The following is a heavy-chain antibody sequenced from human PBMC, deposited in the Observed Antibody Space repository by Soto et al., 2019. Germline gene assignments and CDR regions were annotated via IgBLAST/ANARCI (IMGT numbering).Heavy chain of an antibody. CDR1: GFTFSSYA. V-gene: IGHV3-23*01. J-gene: IGHJ4*02. CDR2: ISGSGGST. CDR3: AKDGRPHDIVVVPAAIGHDFDY. Sequence: GGSLRLSCAASGFTFSSYAMSWVRQAPGKGLEWVSAISGSGGSTYYADSVKGRFTISRDNSKNTLYLQMNSLRAEDTAVYYCAKDGRPHDIVVVPAAIGHDFDYWGQGTLVTVS. D-gene: IGHD2-2*01.